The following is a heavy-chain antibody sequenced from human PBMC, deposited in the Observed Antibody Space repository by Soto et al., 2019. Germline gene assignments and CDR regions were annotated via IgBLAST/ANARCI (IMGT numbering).Heavy chain of an antibody. J-gene: IGHJ6*03. V-gene: IGHV4-34*01. CDR3: ASFSPPRGYYMDV. CDR2: INHSGST. D-gene: IGHD3-3*01. CDR1: GGSLSGYY. Sequence: ETLSLTCAVYGGSLSGYYWSCIRQPPGKGLEWIGEINHSGSTNYNPSLKSRVTISVDTSKNQFSLKLSSVTAADTAVHYCASFSPPRGYYMDVWGKGTTVTV.